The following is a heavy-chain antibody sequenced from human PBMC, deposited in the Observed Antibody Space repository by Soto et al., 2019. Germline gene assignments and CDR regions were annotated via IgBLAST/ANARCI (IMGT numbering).Heavy chain of an antibody. CDR1: GGTFSTYS. J-gene: IGHJ3*02. CDR2: IIPMLGIA. V-gene: IGHV1-69*02. CDR3: TIGSWSGEVFDI. Sequence: QVQLVQSGAEVKKPGSSVKVSCKDSGGTFSTYSMFWVRQAPGQGLEWMGRIIPMLGIANPAQRFQDRVTITADKSTATAHMELSSLRSEDTALYYCTIGSWSGEVFDIWGQGTMVTVSS. D-gene: IGHD2-21*01.